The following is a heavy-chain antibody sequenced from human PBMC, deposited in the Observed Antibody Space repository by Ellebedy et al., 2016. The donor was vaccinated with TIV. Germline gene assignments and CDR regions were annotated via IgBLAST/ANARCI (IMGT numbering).Heavy chain of an antibody. J-gene: IGHJ4*02. CDR2: ISYTGSNR. V-gene: IGHV3-30*03. Sequence: GESLKISXAASGFIFSSYSMHWVRQAPGKGMEWVAAISYTGSNRYYADSVKGRFTISRDNSKKTLYLQMSSLIPDDTAVYYCARSVAGSPDYWGQGTLVTVSS. CDR3: ARSVAGSPDY. CDR1: GFIFSSYS. D-gene: IGHD6-19*01.